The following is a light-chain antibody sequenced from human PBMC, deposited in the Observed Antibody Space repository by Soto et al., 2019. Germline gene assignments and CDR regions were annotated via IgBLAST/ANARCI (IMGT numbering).Light chain of an antibody. CDR2: GAS. V-gene: IGKV3-20*01. CDR3: HQCDSSPWT. J-gene: IGKJ1*01. Sequence: DIVFTESPGTLSLSPGERATLSCRASQSLSSNYLAWYQQKPGQAPRLLIYGASSRATGIPDRFSGSGSGTDFTLTISRLEPEDFAVFYCHQCDSSPWTFGQGTKVDIK. CDR1: QSLSSNY.